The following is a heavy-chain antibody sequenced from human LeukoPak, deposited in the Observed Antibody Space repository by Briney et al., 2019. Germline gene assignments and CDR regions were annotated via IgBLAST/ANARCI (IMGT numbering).Heavy chain of an antibody. CDR3: ARDLLGTSEYQLAY. J-gene: IGHJ4*02. V-gene: IGHV4-30-2*01. Sequence: SETLSLTCTVSGGSISSGGYYWSWIRQPPGKGLEWIGYIYHSGSTYYNPSLKSRVTISVDRSKNQFSLKLSSVTAADTAVYYCARDLLGTSEYQLAYWGQGTLVTVSS. CDR1: GGSISSGGYY. CDR2: IYHSGST. D-gene: IGHD2-2*01.